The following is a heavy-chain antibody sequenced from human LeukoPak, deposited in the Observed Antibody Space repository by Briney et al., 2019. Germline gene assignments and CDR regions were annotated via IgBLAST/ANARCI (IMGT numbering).Heavy chain of an antibody. CDR2: IKQDGSQK. V-gene: IGHV3-7*01. CDR1: GFTFSTYW. Sequence: GGSLRLSCAASGFTFSTYWMTWVRQAPGKGLEWVANIKQDGSQKYYVDSVKGRFTISRDNAKNSLYLQMDSLRAEDTAVYYCARAPKGSGSVYYFDYWGQGTLVPVSS. CDR3: ARAPKGSGSVYYFDY. J-gene: IGHJ4*02. D-gene: IGHD3-10*01.